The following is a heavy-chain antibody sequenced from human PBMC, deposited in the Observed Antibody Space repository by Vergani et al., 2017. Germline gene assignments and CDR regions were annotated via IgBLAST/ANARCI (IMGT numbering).Heavy chain of an antibody. J-gene: IGHJ3*02. D-gene: IGHD5-12*01. CDR2: IWYDGSKK. Sequence: QVQLVESGGGVVQPGRSLRLSCAASGFTFSSYGMHWVRQAPGKGLEWVAVIWYDGSKKYYADSVKGRFTISRDNSKNTLYLQMNSLRAEDTAVYYCARDHSGYGDDAFDIWGQGTMVTVSS. CDR1: GFTFSSYG. V-gene: IGHV3-33*08. CDR3: ARDHSGYGDDAFDI.